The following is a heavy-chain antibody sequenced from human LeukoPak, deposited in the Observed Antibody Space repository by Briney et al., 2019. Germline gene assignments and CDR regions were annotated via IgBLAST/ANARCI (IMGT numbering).Heavy chain of an antibody. D-gene: IGHD3-10*01. CDR1: GGPLSVYY. J-gene: IGHJ4*02. V-gene: IGHV4-59*01. CDR3: ARDRELGY. Sequence: SEPLTLTCTVSGGPLSVYYWSWMRRPPGKGLEWIGYIYNSGSTNYNPSLKSRLTISVDTSKNQFSLKLSSVTAADTAVYYCARDRELGYWGQGTLVTVSS. CDR2: IYNSGST.